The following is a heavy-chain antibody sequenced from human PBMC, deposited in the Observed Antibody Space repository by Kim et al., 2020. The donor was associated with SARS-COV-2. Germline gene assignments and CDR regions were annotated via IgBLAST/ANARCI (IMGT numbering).Heavy chain of an antibody. Sequence: YAQKFQGRVTITADESTSTAYMELSSLRSEDTAVYYCATTHYYGSGRVDPWGQGTLVTVSS. D-gene: IGHD3-10*01. CDR3: ATTHYYGSGRVDP. V-gene: IGHV1-69*01. J-gene: IGHJ5*02.